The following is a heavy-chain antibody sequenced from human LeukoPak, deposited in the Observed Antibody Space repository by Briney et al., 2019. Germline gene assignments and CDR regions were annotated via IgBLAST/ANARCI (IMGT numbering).Heavy chain of an antibody. Sequence: GASVKVSCKASGYTFTSYDINWVRQAPGQGLEWMGWISAYNGNTNYAQKLQGRVTMTTDTSTSTAYMELRSLRSEDTAVYYCAISTPSGYFDSWGQGTLVTVSS. CDR1: GYTFTSYD. V-gene: IGHV1-18*01. J-gene: IGHJ4*02. D-gene: IGHD1-26*01. CDR2: ISAYNGNT. CDR3: AISTPSGYFDS.